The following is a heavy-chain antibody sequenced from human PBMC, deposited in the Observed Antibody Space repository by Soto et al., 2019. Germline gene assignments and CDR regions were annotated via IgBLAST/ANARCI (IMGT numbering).Heavy chain of an antibody. CDR1: GFTFSSYW. V-gene: IGHV3-7*05. CDR3: AREATYYYDSSGYYSRRSSDY. CDR2: IKQDGSEK. D-gene: IGHD3-22*01. Sequence: DVQLVESGGGLVQPGGSLRLSCAASGFTFSSYWMSWVRQAPGKGLEWVANIKQDGSEKYYVDSVKGRFTISRDNAKNSLYLQMNSLRAEDTAVYYCAREATYYYDSSGYYSRRSSDYWGQGTLVTVSS. J-gene: IGHJ4*02.